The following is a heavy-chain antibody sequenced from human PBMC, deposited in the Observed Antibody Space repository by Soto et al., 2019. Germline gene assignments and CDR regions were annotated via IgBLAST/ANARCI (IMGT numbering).Heavy chain of an antibody. CDR3: ASSRTTVTPSGFQH. J-gene: IGHJ1*01. V-gene: IGHV4-59*01. Sequence: QVQLQESGPGLVKPSETLSLTCTVSGGSISSYYWSWIRQPPGKGLEWIGYIYYSGSTNYNPSLTSRVTLSVDTSKTPLPLTLSSVTAADTAVYYCASSRTTVTPSGFQHWGQGTLVTVSS. D-gene: IGHD4-17*01. CDR1: GGSISSYY. CDR2: IYYSGST.